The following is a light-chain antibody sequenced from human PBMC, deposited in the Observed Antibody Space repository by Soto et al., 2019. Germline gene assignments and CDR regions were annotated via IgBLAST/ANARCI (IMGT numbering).Light chain of an antibody. Sequence: IQMTQPPSSLSAAVGDRVTITCRASQTIKNFLNWYQQRPGKAPTLLICDASRLQPGVPSRFSGSGSGTDFTLTISSLQHEDLATYYCQQSYTTPRTFGGGTKVDIK. CDR3: QQSYTTPRT. CDR1: QTIKNF. CDR2: DAS. J-gene: IGKJ4*01. V-gene: IGKV1-39*01.